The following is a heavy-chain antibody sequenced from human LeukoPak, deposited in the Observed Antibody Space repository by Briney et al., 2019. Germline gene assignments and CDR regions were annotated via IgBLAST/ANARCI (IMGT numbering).Heavy chain of an antibody. CDR3: ARIDTVVLPSTMFDY. V-gene: IGHV4-39*01. Sequence: PSETLSLTCTVSGDSINSNNYYWGWIRQPPGKGLEWIGSINYSGNTYYNPSLKSRVTISVDTSRNQFSLKLSSVTAADTALYYCARIDTVVLPSTMFDYWGQGTLVTVSS. J-gene: IGHJ4*02. CDR1: GDSINSNNYY. D-gene: IGHD2-2*01. CDR2: INYSGNT.